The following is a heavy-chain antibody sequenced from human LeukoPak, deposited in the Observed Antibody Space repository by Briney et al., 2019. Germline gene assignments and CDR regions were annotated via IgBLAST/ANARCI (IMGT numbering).Heavy chain of an antibody. J-gene: IGHJ4*02. V-gene: IGHV3-30*04. CDR1: GFTFSSYA. CDR3: AREEAFYSGSYYFDY. Sequence: GRSLRLSCAASGFTFSSYAMHWVRQAPGKGLEWVAVISYDGSNKYYADSVKGRFTISRDNSKNTLCLQMNSLRAEDTAVYYCAREEAFYSGSYYFDYWGQGTLVTVSS. D-gene: IGHD1-26*01. CDR2: ISYDGSNK.